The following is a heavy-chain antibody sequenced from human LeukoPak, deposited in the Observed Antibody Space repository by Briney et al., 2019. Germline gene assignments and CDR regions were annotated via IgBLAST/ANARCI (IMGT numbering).Heavy chain of an antibody. CDR2: FDPEDGET. D-gene: IGHD3-9*01. CDR1: GYTLTELS. J-gene: IGHJ4*02. CDR3: ATNYDILTGFDY. V-gene: IGHV1-24*01. Sequence: ASVRVSCKVSGYTLTELSMHWVRQAPGKGLEWMGGFDPEDGETIYAQKSQGRVTMTEDTSTDTAYMELSSLRSEDTAVYYCATNYDILTGFDYWGQGTLVTVSS.